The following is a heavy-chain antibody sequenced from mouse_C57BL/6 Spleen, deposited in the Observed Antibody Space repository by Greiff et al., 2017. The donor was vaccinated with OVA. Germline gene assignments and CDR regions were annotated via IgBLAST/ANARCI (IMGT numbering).Heavy chain of an antibody. CDR1: GYSITSGYY. V-gene: IGHV3-6*01. Sequence: EVKLMESGPGLVKPSQSLSLTCSVSGYSITSGYYWNWIRQLPGNKLEWMGYISYDGSNNYNPSLKNRIPITRDTSKNQFFLNLNSVTTAYTATYYCARKGHYYDNSYWYFDVWGTGTTVTVSS. CDR2: ISYDGSN. D-gene: IGHD2-1*01. CDR3: ARKGHYYDNSYWYFDV. J-gene: IGHJ1*03.